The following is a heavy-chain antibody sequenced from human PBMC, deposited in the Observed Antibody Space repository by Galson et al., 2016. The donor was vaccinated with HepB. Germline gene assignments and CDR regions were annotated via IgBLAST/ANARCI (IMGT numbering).Heavy chain of an antibody. CDR3: AKGFIAAGGSV. J-gene: IGHJ6*04. CDR2: ISYDGSNK. Sequence: SLRLSCAASGFTFSSYGMHWVRQAPGKGLEWVAVISYDGSNKYYADSVKGRFSISRDNSKNTLYLQMNSLRAEDTAVYYCAKGFIAAGGSVWGKGTTVTVSS. V-gene: IGHV3-30*18. D-gene: IGHD6-25*01. CDR1: GFTFSSYG.